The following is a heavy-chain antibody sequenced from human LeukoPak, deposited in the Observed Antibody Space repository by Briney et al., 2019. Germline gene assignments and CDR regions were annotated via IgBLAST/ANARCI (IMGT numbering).Heavy chain of an antibody. CDR3: AKQLGYCSDGSCYFPY. Sequence: GGSLRLSCAASGFTFSSSAMSWVRQAPGKGLEWVSAISNNGGYTYYADSVQGRFTISRDNSKSTLCLQMNSLRAEDTAVYYCAKQLGYCSDGSCYFPYWGQGTPVTVSS. V-gene: IGHV3-23*01. CDR1: GFTFSSSA. CDR2: ISNNGGYT. D-gene: IGHD2-15*01. J-gene: IGHJ4*02.